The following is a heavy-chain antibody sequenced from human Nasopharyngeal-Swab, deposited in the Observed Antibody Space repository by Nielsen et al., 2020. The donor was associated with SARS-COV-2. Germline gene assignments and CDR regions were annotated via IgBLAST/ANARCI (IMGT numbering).Heavy chain of an antibody. Sequence: GESLKISCAASGFTFSSYGMHWVRQTPGKGLEWVALISYDGSHKYYADSVKGRFTVSRDNSNNALYLQMNGLRVEDTAVYYCAKESVYSSGWYYFDYWGQGALVTVSS. CDR2: ISYDGSHK. J-gene: IGHJ4*02. V-gene: IGHV3-30*18. D-gene: IGHD6-19*01. CDR3: AKESVYSSGWYYFDY. CDR1: GFTFSSYG.